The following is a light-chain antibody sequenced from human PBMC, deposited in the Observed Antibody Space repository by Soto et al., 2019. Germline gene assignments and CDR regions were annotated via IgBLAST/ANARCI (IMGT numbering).Light chain of an antibody. Sequence: DIQMTQSPSTLSASVGYRVTITCRSIPTISTWLAWYQQKPGRAPKLLIYSASSLQSGIPSRFSGSGSGTDFTDFTLTISSLQPEDFATYYCQQTYMTPITFGQGTRLEI. CDR2: SAS. J-gene: IGKJ5*01. CDR3: QQTYMTPIT. V-gene: IGKV1-39*01. CDR1: PTISTW.